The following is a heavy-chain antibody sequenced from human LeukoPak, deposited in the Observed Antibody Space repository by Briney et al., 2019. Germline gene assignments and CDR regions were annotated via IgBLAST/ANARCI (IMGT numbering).Heavy chain of an antibody. Sequence: GGSLRLSCAASEFTFSSYGMSWVRQAPGKGLEWVSAISGSGGSTYYADSVKGRFTISRDNSKNTLSLQMNSLRAEDTAVYYCAKEWLYYYDSSGLDYWGQGTLVTVSS. CDR3: AKEWLYYYDSSGLDY. V-gene: IGHV3-23*01. D-gene: IGHD3-22*01. J-gene: IGHJ4*02. CDR2: ISGSGGST. CDR1: EFTFSSYG.